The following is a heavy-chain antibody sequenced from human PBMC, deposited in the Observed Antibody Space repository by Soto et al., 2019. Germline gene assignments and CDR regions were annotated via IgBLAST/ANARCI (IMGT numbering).Heavy chain of an antibody. J-gene: IGHJ6*02. CDR3: AKDQRPYHGDYYYGMDV. V-gene: IGHV3-23*01. CDR2: ISGSGGST. CDR1: GFTFSSYA. D-gene: IGHD2-2*01. Sequence: EVQLWESGGGLVQPGGSLRLSCAASGFTFSSYAMSWVRQAPGKGLEWVSAISGSGGSTYYADSVKGRFTISRDNSKNTLYLQMNSLRAEDTAVYYCAKDQRPYHGDYYYGMDVWGQGTTVTVSS.